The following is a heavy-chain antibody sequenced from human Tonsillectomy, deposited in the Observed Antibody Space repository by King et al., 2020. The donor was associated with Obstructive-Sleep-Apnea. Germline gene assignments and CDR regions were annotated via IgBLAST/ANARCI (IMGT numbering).Heavy chain of an antibody. V-gene: IGHV3-9*01. CDR1: GFTFDDYA. D-gene: IGHD3-9*01. J-gene: IGHJ5*02. CDR3: AKDTHYDILTGYLNWFDP. CDR2: ISWNSGSI. Sequence: VQLVESGGGLVQPGRSLRLSCAASGFTFDDYAMHWVRQAPGKGLEWVSGISWNSGSIGYADSVKGRFTISRDNAKNSLYLQMNSLRAEDTALYYCAKDTHYDILTGYLNWFDPWGQGTLVTVSS.